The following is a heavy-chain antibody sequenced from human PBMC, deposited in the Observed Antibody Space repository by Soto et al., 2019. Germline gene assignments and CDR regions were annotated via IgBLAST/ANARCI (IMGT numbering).Heavy chain of an antibody. V-gene: IGHV5-51*01. CDR1: GYTFTNYW. CDR2: IYPGDSNT. J-gene: IGHJ6*02. D-gene: IGHD6-13*01. CDR3: ARHLGSPGYYSGMDV. Sequence: GASLKISCKGSGYTFTNYWIDWVRQMPGKGLEWMGIIYPGDSNTKYSPSFQGQVTISADKSTSTAFLQWSTLKASDTAMYYCARHLGSPGYYSGMDVWGQGTTVTVSS.